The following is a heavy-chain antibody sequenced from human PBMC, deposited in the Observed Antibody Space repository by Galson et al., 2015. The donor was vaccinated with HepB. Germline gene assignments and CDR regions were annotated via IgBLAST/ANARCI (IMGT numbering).Heavy chain of an antibody. V-gene: IGHV1-69*13. CDR3: ARRTAHSDYYYYGMDV. J-gene: IGHJ6*02. D-gene: IGHD5-18*01. CDR2: IIPIFGTA. Sequence: SVKVSCKASGGTFSSYAISWVRQAPGQGLEWMGGIIPIFGTANYAQKFQGRVTITADESTSTAYMELSSLRSEDTAVYYCARRTAHSDYYYYGMDVWGQGTTVTVSS. CDR1: GGTFSSYA.